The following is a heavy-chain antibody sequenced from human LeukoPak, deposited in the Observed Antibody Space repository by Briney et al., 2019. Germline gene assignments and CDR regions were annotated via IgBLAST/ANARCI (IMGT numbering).Heavy chain of an antibody. D-gene: IGHD6-13*01. CDR2: IWFDGTNE. CDR3: VRGVSSTWYPDY. Sequence: GGSLRLSCAASGFAFSIYGMHWVRQAPGKGLEGVAVIWFDGTNEYYADSVKGRFTISRDNSKSALYLQMSSLRAEDTAVYYCVRGVSSTWYPDYWGQGTLVTVSS. V-gene: IGHV3-33*01. CDR1: GFAFSIYG. J-gene: IGHJ4*02.